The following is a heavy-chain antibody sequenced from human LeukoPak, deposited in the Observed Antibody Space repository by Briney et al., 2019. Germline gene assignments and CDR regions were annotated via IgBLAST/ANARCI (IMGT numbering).Heavy chain of an antibody. J-gene: IGHJ6*03. CDR2: INHSGSA. D-gene: IGHD3-3*01. Sequence: SETLSLTCAVYGGSFSGYYWSWIRQPPGKGLEWIGEINHSGSANYNPSLKSRVTISVDTSKNQFSLKLSSVTAADTAVYYCASSNYYDFWSGYYPVGYYYYYMDVWGKGTTVTVSS. CDR3: ASSNYYDFWSGYYPVGYYYYYMDV. V-gene: IGHV4-34*01. CDR1: GGSFSGYY.